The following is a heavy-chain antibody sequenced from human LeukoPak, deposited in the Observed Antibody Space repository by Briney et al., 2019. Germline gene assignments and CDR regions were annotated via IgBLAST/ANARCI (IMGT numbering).Heavy chain of an antibody. D-gene: IGHD2-8*02. CDR3: AREDTPGAYFDY. J-gene: IGHJ4*02. CDR1: GITFSTFW. CDR2: INTDGSDN. V-gene: IGHV3-7*01. Sequence: GGSLRLSCTTSGITFSTFWMSWVRQAPGKGLEWVANINTDGSDNYYVDSVEGRFTISRDNAKNSLYLQMNSLRAEDTAVYYCAREDTPGAYFDYWGQGTLVTVSS.